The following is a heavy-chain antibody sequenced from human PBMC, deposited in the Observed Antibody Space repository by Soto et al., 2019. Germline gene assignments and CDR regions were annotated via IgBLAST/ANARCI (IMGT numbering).Heavy chain of an antibody. CDR2: IYYSGST. D-gene: IGHD3-22*01. CDR3: ARAVRQWFDFDY. V-gene: IGHV4-31*03. Sequence: QVQLQESGPGLVKPSQTLSLTCTVSGGSISSGGYYWSGIRQHPGKGLEWIGYIYYSGSTYYNPSLKSRVTLSVDTSKNQFSLKLISVSAADTAVYYCARAVRQWFDFDYWGQGTLVTVSS. CDR1: GGSISSGGYY. J-gene: IGHJ4*02.